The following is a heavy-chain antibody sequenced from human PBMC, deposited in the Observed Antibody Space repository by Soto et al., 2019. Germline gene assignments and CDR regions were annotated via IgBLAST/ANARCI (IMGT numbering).Heavy chain of an antibody. CDR1: RGSFSGFS. Sequence: SETLSLTCGVYRGSFSGFSWSWVRQTPGGGLEWIVYIYYSGSTNYNPSLGSRVTTSVDTSKNQFFLRLSSVTAADTAVYYWARGDCSGGSCRSATLDFWGQGTLVTVSS. CDR2: IYYSGST. J-gene: IGHJ4*02. V-gene: IGHV4-59*01. CDR3: ARGDCSGGSCRSATLDF. D-gene: IGHD2-15*01.